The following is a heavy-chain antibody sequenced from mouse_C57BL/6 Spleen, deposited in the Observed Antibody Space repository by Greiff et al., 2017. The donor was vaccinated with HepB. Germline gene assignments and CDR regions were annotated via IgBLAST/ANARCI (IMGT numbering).Heavy chain of an antibody. J-gene: IGHJ2*01. Sequence: VQLQQSGPELVKPGASVKISCKASGYAFSSSWMNWVKQRPGKGLEWIGRIYPGDGDTNYNGKFKGKATLTADKSSSTAYMQLSSLTSEDSAVYCCARGVVITTVVAPYFDYWGQGTTLTVSS. D-gene: IGHD1-1*01. CDR1: GYAFSSSW. CDR2: IYPGDGDT. CDR3: ARGVVITTVVAPYFDY. V-gene: IGHV1-82*01.